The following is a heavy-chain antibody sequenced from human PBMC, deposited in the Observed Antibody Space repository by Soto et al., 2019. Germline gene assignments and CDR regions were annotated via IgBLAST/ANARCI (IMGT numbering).Heavy chain of an antibody. D-gene: IGHD6-19*01. CDR1: GFTFSSYS. CDR3: ARYSSGWYGDAFDI. Sequence: GGSLRLSCAASGFTFSSYSMNWVRQAPGKGLEWVSYISSSSSTIYYADSVKGRFTISRDNAKNSLYLQMNSLRAEDTAVYYCARYSSGWYGDAFDIWGQGTMVTVSS. J-gene: IGHJ3*02. CDR2: ISSSSSTI. V-gene: IGHV3-48*01.